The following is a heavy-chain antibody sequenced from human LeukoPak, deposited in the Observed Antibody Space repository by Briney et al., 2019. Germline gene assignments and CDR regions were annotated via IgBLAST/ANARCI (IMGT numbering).Heavy chain of an antibody. CDR3: ARDGVGTAFDL. CDR1: GFIFRSYP. Sequence: PGGALRVSCAASGFIFRSYPMHWGRQAPGKGLEWVAVVSYDGSGENYADSVNGRFTISRDNSKNTLYLQMNSLRAEDTAVFYCARDGVGTAFDLWGQGTMVTVSS. CDR2: VSYDGSGE. V-gene: IGHV3-30*01. D-gene: IGHD1-26*01. J-gene: IGHJ3*01.